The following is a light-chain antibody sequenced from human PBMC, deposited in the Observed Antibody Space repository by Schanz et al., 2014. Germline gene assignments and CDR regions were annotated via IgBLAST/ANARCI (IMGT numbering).Light chain of an antibody. CDR2: GNS. J-gene: IGLJ1*01. CDR3: YSYSGSFLYV. V-gene: IGLV1-40*01. Sequence: QSVLTQPPSVSGAPGQRVTISCTGSSSNIGAGYDVHWYQQLPGTAPKLLIYGNSNRPSGVPDRFSGSKSGTSASLAITGLQAEDEADYYCYSYSGSFLYVFGTGTKLTVL. CDR1: SSNIGAGYD.